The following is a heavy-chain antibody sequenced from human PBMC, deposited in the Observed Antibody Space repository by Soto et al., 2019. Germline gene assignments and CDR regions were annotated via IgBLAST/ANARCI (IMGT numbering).Heavy chain of an antibody. V-gene: IGHV1-3*01. CDR3: ARAPPPALMQLGGMDV. Sequence: QVQLVQSGAEVKKPGASVKVSCKASGYTFTSYAMHWVHQAPGQRLEWMGWINAGNGNTKYSQKFQGRVTITRDTSASTAYMELSSLRSEDTAVYYCARAPPPALMQLGGMDVWGQGTTVTVSS. CDR1: GYTFTSYA. CDR2: INAGNGNT. J-gene: IGHJ6*02. D-gene: IGHD6-13*01.